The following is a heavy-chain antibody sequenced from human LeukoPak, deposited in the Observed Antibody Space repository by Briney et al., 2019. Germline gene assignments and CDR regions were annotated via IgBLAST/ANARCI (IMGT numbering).Heavy chain of an antibody. Sequence: SETLSLTCAVYGGSFSGYYWSWIRQPPGKGLEWIGYIYYSGSTNYNPSLKSRVTISVDTSKNQFSLKLSSVTAADTAVYYCARGTGLLDYWGQGTLVTVSS. CDR2: IYYSGST. J-gene: IGHJ4*02. D-gene: IGHD1-1*01. CDR3: ARGTGLLDY. V-gene: IGHV4-59*01. CDR1: GGSFSGYY.